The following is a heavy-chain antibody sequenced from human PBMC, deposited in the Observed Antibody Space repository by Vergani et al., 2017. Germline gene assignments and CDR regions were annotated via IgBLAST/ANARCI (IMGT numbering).Heavy chain of an antibody. Sequence: QVQLVQSGAEVKKPGSSVKVSCKASGGTFSSYAISWVRQAPGQGLKWMGGIIPIFGTANYAQKFQGRVTITADESTSTAYMELSSLRSEDTAVYYCARGGMATTRSHSGPIDYWGQGTLVTVSS. CDR2: IIPIFGTA. CDR3: ARGGMATTRSHSGPIDY. CDR1: GGTFSSYA. J-gene: IGHJ4*02. V-gene: IGHV1-69*01. D-gene: IGHD5-24*01.